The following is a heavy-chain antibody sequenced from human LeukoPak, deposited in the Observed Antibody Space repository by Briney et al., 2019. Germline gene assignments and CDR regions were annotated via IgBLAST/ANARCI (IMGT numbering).Heavy chain of an antibody. V-gene: IGHV3-23*01. CDR3: AKARGDYGQPFDY. D-gene: IGHD4/OR15-4a*01. CDR2: IVGDSSSI. J-gene: IGHJ4*02. CDR1: GFTFSKYA. Sequence: GGSLRLSCAASGFTFSKYAMNWVRQAPGKGLEWVSGIVGDSSSIFYEDSVRGRFTISRDNSKNTLYLQMYSLRAEDTGVYYCAKARGDYGQPFDYWGQGTLVTVSS.